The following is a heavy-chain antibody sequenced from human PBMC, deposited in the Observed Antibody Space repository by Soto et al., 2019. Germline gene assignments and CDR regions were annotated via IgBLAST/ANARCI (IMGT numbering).Heavy chain of an antibody. CDR2: IYHSGST. CDR1: GGSISSSNW. D-gene: IGHD2-2*01. Sequence: SETLSLTCAVSGGSISSSNWWSWVRQPPGKGLEWIGEIYHSGSTNYNPSLKSRVTISVDKSKNQFSLKLSSVTAADTAVYYCARSLPVAILSYGMDVWGQGTTVTVSS. J-gene: IGHJ6*02. V-gene: IGHV4-4*02. CDR3: ARSLPVAILSYGMDV.